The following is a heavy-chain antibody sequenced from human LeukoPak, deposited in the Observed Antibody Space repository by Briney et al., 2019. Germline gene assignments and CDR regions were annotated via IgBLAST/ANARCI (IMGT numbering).Heavy chain of an antibody. V-gene: IGHV1-69*04. J-gene: IGHJ6*03. CDR1: GGTFSSYA. D-gene: IGHD3-3*01. CDR3: ARVQYYDFWSGTPSDYYYYMDV. CDR2: IIPILGIA. Sequence: GASVKVSCKASGGTFSSYAISWVRQAPGQGLEWMGRIIPILGIANYAQKFQGRVTITTDESTSTAYMELSSLRSEDTAVYYCARVQYYDFWSGTPSDYYYYMDVWGKGTTVTVSS.